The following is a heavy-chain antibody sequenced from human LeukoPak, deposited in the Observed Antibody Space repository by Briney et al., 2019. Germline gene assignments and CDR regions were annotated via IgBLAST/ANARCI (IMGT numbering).Heavy chain of an antibody. CDR1: GYTFTSYY. J-gene: IGHJ5*02. CDR2: INPSGGST. D-gene: IGHD4-17*01. CDR3: ARGYGDYENWFDP. V-gene: IGHV1-46*01. Sequence: ASVRVSCKASGYTFTSYYMHWVRQAPGQGLEWMGIINPSGGSTSYAQKFQGRVTITADESTSTAYMELSSLRSEDTAVYYCARGYGDYENWFDPWGQGTLVTVSS.